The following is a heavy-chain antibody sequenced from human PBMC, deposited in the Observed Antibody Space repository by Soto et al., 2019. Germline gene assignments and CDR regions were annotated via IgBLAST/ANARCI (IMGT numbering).Heavy chain of an antibody. CDR1: GFTFSSYS. Sequence: EVQLVESGGGLVKPGGPLRLSCAASGFTFSSYSMNWVRQAPGKGLEWVSSISSSTSYMYYADSVKGRYTLSRDNARNSQYLKMNNLRADGTAVYSWARIRRDGFYLDYWGQGALVNVSS. J-gene: IGHJ4*01. D-gene: IGHD3-10*01. V-gene: IGHV3-21*01. CDR2: ISSSTSYM. CDR3: ARIRRDGFYLDY.